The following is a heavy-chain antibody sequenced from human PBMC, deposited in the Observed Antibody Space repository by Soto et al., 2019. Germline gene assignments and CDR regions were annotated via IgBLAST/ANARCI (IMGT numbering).Heavy chain of an antibody. Sequence: QVQLVESGGGVVLPERSLRLSCAASGFTFFSHGMHWVRQAPGKGLEWVAVVSYDGSNKYYADSVKGRFTISRDNSKNTLYLQMNSLRTEDTAVYYCAKVRGIAALDYWGQGTLVTVSS. V-gene: IGHV3-30*18. D-gene: IGHD6-13*01. CDR1: GFTFFSHG. CDR2: VSYDGSNK. J-gene: IGHJ4*02. CDR3: AKVRGIAALDY.